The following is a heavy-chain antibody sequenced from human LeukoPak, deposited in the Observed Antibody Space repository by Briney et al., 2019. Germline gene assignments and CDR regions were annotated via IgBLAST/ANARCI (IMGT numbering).Heavy chain of an antibody. CDR3: ARTMETYYYGMDV. D-gene: IGHD3-10*01. CDR1: GGSISSSSYY. J-gene: IGHJ6*02. V-gene: IGHV4-39*01. CDR2: INYSGIT. Sequence: SETLSLTCTVSGGSISSSSYYWVWLRQPPGKGLEWIGAINYSGITFYNPSLKSRVTKSVDTSKNQFSLKLSSVTAADTAVYFCARTMETYYYGMDVWGQGTAVTVSS.